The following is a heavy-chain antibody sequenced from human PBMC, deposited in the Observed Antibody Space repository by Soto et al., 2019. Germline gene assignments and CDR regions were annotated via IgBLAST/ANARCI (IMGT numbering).Heavy chain of an antibody. CDR2: ISWNSGSI. CDR1: GFTFDDYA. D-gene: IGHD6-6*01. Sequence: EVQLVESGGGLVQPGRSLRLSCAASGFTFDDYAMHWVRQAPGKGLEWVSGISWNSGSIGYADSVKGRFTISRDNAKNYLYLQMISLRAEDTALYYCAKDIMAAHPHAFDIWGQGTMVTVSS. CDR3: AKDIMAAHPHAFDI. J-gene: IGHJ3*02. V-gene: IGHV3-9*01.